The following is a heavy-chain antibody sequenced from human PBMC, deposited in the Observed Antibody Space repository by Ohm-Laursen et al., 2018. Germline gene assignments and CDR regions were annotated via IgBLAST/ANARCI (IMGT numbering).Heavy chain of an antibody. CDR1: GFTFSSYG. V-gene: IGHV3-30*03. CDR3: ARASSSIAVAGLDY. CDR2: ISYDGSKK. D-gene: IGHD6-19*01. J-gene: IGHJ4*02. Sequence: SLRLSCSASGFTFSSYGMHWVRQAPGKGLEWVTLISYDGSKKYYADSVKGRFTISRDNSENTLYLQMNSLRAEDTAVYYCARASSSIAVAGLDYWGQGTLVTVSS.